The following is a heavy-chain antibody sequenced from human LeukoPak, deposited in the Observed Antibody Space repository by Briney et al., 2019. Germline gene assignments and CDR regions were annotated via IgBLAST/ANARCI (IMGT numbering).Heavy chain of an antibody. CDR2: ISGDGGST. CDR3: AKDIGHWGIFDY. Sequence: GGSLRLSCAASGFSFDDYGMHWVRQAPGKGLEWVSLISGDGGSTYYADSVKGRFTISRDNSRNSLYLQMNSLRTEDSALYYCAKDIGHWGIFDYWGQGTLVTVSS. J-gene: IGHJ4*02. D-gene: IGHD3-16*01. V-gene: IGHV3-43*02. CDR1: GFSFDDYG.